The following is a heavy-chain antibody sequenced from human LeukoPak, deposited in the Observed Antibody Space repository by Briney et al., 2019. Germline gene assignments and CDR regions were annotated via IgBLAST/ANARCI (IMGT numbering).Heavy chain of an antibody. J-gene: IGHJ4*02. CDR1: GGSISSNY. V-gene: IGHV4-4*07. D-gene: IGHD3-22*01. CDR3: ATGETYYYDSSGSYRNPFDY. CDR2: IYTSEST. Sequence: SETLSLTCNVSGGSISSNYGSWIRQSAGKGLERIGRIYTSESTDYNPSLKSRVTMSVDTSKNQFSLKLTSVTAADTAVYYCATGETYYYDSSGSYRNPFDYWGQGTLVTVSS.